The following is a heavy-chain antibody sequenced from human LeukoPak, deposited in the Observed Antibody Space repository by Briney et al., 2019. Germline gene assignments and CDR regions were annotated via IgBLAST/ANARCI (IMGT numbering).Heavy chain of an antibody. Sequence: ASVKVSCKASGGTFSSYAISWVRQAPGQGLEWMGGIIPIFGTANCAQKFQGRVTITADESTSTAYMELSSLRSEDTAVYYCAREYYDFPGGPTPLDVWGKGTTVTVSS. CDR3: AREYYDFPGGPTPLDV. D-gene: IGHD3-3*01. V-gene: IGHV1-69*13. J-gene: IGHJ6*04. CDR1: GGTFSSYA. CDR2: IIPIFGTA.